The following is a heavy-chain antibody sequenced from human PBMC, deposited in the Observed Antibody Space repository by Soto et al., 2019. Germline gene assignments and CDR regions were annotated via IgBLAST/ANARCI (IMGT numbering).Heavy chain of an antibody. CDR1: GYTFTSYY. J-gene: IGHJ5*02. D-gene: IGHD6-13*01. CDR3: ARGIAAAGPGGMGWFDP. V-gene: IGHV1-46*01. CDR2: INPSGGST. Sequence: QVQLVQSGAEVKKPGASVKVSCKASGYTFTSYYMHWVRQAPGQGLEWMGIINPSGGSTSYAQKFQGGVTMTRDTSTSTVYMELSSLRSEDTAVYYCARGIAAAGPGGMGWFDPWGQGTLVTVSS.